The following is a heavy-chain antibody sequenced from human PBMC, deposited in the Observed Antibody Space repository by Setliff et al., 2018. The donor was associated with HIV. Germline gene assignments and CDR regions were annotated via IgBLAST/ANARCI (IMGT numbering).Heavy chain of an antibody. CDR2: INSRSTYR. Sequence: NPGGSLRLSCAASGFTFSSFTMNWVRQAPGKGLEWVSSINSRSTYRYYAASAKGRFTISRDNPKNTLYLQMNSLRAEDTAVYYCARCRTNDYHGNDAFDFWGQGTMVTVSS. D-gene: IGHD4-17*01. V-gene: IGHV3-21*01. CDR1: GFTFSSFT. J-gene: IGHJ3*01. CDR3: ARCRTNDYHGNDAFDF.